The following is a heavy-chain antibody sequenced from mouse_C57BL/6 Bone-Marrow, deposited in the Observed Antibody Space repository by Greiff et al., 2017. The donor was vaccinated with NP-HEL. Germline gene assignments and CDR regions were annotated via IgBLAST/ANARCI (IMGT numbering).Heavy chain of an antibody. J-gene: IGHJ1*03. CDR1: GFTFSSYA. Sequence: EVNVVESGGGLVKPGGSLKLSCAASGFTFSSYAMSWVRQTPEKRLEWVATISDGGSYTYYPDNVKGRFTISRDNAKNNLYLQMSHLKSEDTAMYYCARIFYGGYFDVWGTGTTVTVSS. CDR2: ISDGGSYT. D-gene: IGHD1-1*01. CDR3: ARIFYGGYFDV. V-gene: IGHV5-4*03.